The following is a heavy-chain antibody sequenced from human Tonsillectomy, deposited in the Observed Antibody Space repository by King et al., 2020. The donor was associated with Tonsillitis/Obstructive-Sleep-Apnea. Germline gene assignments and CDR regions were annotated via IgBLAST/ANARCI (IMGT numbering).Heavy chain of an antibody. J-gene: IGHJ4*02. D-gene: IGHD4-17*01. V-gene: IGHV3-53*01. CDR1: GFTVSSNH. Sequence: VQLVESGGGLIQPGGSLRLSCAASGFTVSSNHMNWVRQAPGKGLEWVSVIYSGVNTYYADSVKGRFTISRDNSKNTVYLQMNSLRVEDTAVYYCARDARGDYGEYVGFDYWGQGTLVTVSS. CDR3: ARDARGDYGEYVGFDY. CDR2: IYSGVNT.